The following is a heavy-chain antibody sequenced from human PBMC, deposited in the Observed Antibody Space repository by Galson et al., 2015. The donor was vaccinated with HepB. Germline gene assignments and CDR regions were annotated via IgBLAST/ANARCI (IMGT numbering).Heavy chain of an antibody. J-gene: IGHJ6*02. CDR1: GYSFTSYW. Sequence: QSGAEVKKPGEPLNISCKGSGYSFTSYWIGWVRQMPGKGLEWMGIIYPGDSTTRYSPSFQGQVTISADKSFSAAYLQWSSLKASDTAMYYCARHSFFSYGRRDEYGMDVWGQGTTVTVSS. D-gene: IGHD2/OR15-2a*01. CDR2: IYPGDSTT. V-gene: IGHV5-51*01. CDR3: ARHSFFSYGRRDEYGMDV.